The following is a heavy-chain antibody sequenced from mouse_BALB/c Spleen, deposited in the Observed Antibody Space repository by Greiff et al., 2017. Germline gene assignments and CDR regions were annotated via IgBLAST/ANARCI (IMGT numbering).Heavy chain of an antibody. CDR3: ARDGGDGYALDY. J-gene: IGHJ2*01. V-gene: IGHV1S56*01. Sequence: VQLQQSGPELVKPGASVRISCKASGYTFTSYYIHWVKQRPGQGLEWIGWIYPGNVNTKYNEKFKGKATLTADKSSSTAYMQLSSLTSEDSAVYFCARDGGDGYALDYWGQGTTLTVSS. CDR2: IYPGNVNT. CDR1: GYTFTSYY. D-gene: IGHD2-2*01.